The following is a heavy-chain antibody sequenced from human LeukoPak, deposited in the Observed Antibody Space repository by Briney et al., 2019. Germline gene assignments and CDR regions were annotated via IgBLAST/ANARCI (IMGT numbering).Heavy chain of an antibody. CDR3: AEGGFDY. D-gene: IGHD1-26*01. CDR2: ISYDGSNK. CDR1: GFTFSSYA. J-gene: IGHJ4*02. V-gene: IGHV3-30-3*01. Sequence: GGSLRLSCAASGFTFSSYAMHWVRQAPGKGLEWVAVISYDGSNKYYADSVKGRFTISRDNSKNTLYLQMNSLRAEDTAVYYCAEGGFDYWGQGTLVTVS.